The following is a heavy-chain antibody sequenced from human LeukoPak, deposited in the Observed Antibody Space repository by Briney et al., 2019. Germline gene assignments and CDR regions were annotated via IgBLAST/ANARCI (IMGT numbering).Heavy chain of an antibody. CDR2: IYYSGST. Sequence: PSETLSLTCTVSGGSISSYYWSWIRQPPGKGLEWIGYIYYSGSTNYNPSLKSRVTISVDASKNQFSLKLSSVTAADTAVYYCAGRGYSYDYDYWGQGTLVTVSS. CDR1: GGSISSYY. J-gene: IGHJ4*02. CDR3: AGRGYSYDYDY. D-gene: IGHD5-18*01. V-gene: IGHV4-59*01.